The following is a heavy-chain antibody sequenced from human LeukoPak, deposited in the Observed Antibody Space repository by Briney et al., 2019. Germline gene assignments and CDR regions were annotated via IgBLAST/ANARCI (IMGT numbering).Heavy chain of an antibody. CDR3: ARVGSVTTDAFDI. CDR2: VYYSGST. D-gene: IGHD4-17*01. V-gene: IGHV4-59*01. CDR1: GGSISSYY. Sequence: SETLSLTCTVSGGSISSYYWSWIRQPPGKGLEWIGYVYYSGSTNYNPSLKSRVTISVDTSKNQFSLKLSSVTAADTAVYYCARVGSVTTDAFDIWGQGTMVTVSS. J-gene: IGHJ3*02.